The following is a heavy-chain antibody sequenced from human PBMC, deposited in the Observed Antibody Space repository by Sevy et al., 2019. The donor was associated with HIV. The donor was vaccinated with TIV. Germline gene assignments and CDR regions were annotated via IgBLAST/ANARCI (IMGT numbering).Heavy chain of an antibody. V-gene: IGHV1-69*10. CDR3: ASVRAGGGDCYFFDS. J-gene: IGHJ4*01. Sequence: ASVKVSCMASGGSLSNYGINWVRQAPGQGLEWMGGIIPRPGLANYAQNFQDRVTITADESTSTGYMERRRLRSEDTGVFYCASVRAGGGDCYFFDSWGHGTRVTVSS. CDR1: GGSLSNYG. D-gene: IGHD2-21*02. CDR2: IIPRPGLA.